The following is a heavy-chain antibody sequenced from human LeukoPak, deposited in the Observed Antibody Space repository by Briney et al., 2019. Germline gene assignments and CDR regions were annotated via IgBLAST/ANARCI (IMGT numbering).Heavy chain of an antibody. J-gene: IGHJ4*02. D-gene: IGHD5-18*01. CDR2: ISGSGGST. CDR1: GFTFSNYA. Sequence: GGSLRLSCAASGFTFSNYAMNWVRQAPGKGLEWVSSISGSGGSTYYADSVKGRFTISRDNSKNTLYLQMNSLRAEDTAIYYCAKDIWIQLWIGALFDYWGQGTLVTVSS. CDR3: AKDIWIQLWIGALFDY. V-gene: IGHV3-23*01.